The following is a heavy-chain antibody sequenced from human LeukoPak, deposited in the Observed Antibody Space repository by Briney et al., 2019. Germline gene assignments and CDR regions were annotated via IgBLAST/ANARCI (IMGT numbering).Heavy chain of an antibody. Sequence: GGSLRLSCAASGFTFSSYAMHWVRQAPGKGLEWVAVISYDGSNKYYADSVKGRFTISRDNSKNTLYLQMNSLRAEDTAVYYCARDRGGYDYAYYFDYWGQGTLVTVSS. J-gene: IGHJ4*02. V-gene: IGHV3-30*04. CDR3: ARDRGGYDYAYYFDY. CDR1: GFTFSSYA. D-gene: IGHD5-12*01. CDR2: ISYDGSNK.